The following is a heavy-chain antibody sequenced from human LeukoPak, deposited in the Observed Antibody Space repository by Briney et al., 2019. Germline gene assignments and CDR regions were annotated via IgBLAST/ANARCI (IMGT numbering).Heavy chain of an antibody. Sequence: SETLSLTCTVSGGSISSSSYYWGWIRQPPGKGLEWIGSIYYSGSTYYNPSLKSRVTISVDTSKNQFSLKLSSVTAADTAVYYCARYSSGPIPWGQETLVTVSS. CDR2: IYYSGST. CDR3: ARYSSGPIP. CDR1: GGSISSSSYY. V-gene: IGHV4-39*01. J-gene: IGHJ5*02. D-gene: IGHD6-19*01.